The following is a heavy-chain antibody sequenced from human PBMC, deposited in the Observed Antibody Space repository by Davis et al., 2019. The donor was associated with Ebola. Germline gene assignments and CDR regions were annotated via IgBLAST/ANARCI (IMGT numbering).Heavy chain of an antibody. V-gene: IGHV3-23*01. Sequence: GGSLRLSCAASGFTFSSYWMSWVRQAPGKGLEWVSAISGSGGSTYYADSVKGRFTISRDDSKNTAYLQMNSLKTEDTAVYYCTMSGTIDYWGQGTLVTVSS. CDR2: ISGSGGST. J-gene: IGHJ4*02. CDR3: TMSGTIDY. D-gene: IGHD1-26*01. CDR1: GFTFSSYW.